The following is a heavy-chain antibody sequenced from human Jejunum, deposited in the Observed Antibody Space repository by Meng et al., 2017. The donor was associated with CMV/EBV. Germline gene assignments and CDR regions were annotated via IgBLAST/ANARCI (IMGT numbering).Heavy chain of an antibody. CDR1: GGSISKRDYY. V-gene: IGHV4-39*07. CDR3: ARDMGQQLVPVYFDY. D-gene: IGHD6-13*01. J-gene: IGHJ4*02. CDR2: IYYTGNT. Sequence: SGGSISKRDYYWGWIRQSPGKGLEWIGCIYYTGNTYHNPSFKSRVTVSVETSKNQFSLRLSSVTAADTAVYYCARDMGQQLVPVYFDYWGQGTLVTVSS.